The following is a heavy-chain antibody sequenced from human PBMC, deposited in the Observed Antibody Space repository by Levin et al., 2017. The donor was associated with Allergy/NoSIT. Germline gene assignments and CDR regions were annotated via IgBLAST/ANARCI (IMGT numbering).Heavy chain of an antibody. CDR3: SRDLRGYGDYVNY. J-gene: IGHJ4*02. Sequence: SETLSLTCTVSGDSISSSSYYWGWIRQPPGTGLEWIGSIYYSGSTYYNPSLKSRVIISVDTSKNQFSLKLSSVTAADTAVYYCSRDLRGYGDYVNYWGQGTLVTVAS. CDR2: IYYSGST. CDR1: GDSISSSSYY. D-gene: IGHD4-17*01. V-gene: IGHV4-39*07.